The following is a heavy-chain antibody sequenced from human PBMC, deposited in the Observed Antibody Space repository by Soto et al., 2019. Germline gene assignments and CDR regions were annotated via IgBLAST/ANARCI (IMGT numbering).Heavy chain of an antibody. CDR2: ISSSSSYI. D-gene: IGHD1-26*01. J-gene: IGHJ6*03. CDR1: GFTFSSYS. V-gene: IGHV3-21*01. CDR3: ARGRGSGGLGHYYYYMDV. Sequence: GGSLRLSCAASGFTFSSYSMNWVRQAPGKGLEWVSSISSSSSYIYYADSVKGRFTISRDNAKNSLYLQMNSLRAEDTAVYYCARGRGSGGLGHYYYYMDVWGKGTTVTVSS.